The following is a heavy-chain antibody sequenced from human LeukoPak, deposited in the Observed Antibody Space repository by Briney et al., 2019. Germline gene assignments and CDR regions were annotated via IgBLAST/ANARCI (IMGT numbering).Heavy chain of an antibody. V-gene: IGHV1-18*01. Sequence: GASVKVSCKASVYTFTGYGISRVRQAPGQGLEWMGWISAYNGNTNYAQKLQGRVTMTTDTSTSTAYMELRSLRSDDTAVYYCARSGSSGWYGDYWGQGTLVTVSS. CDR1: VYTFTGYG. D-gene: IGHD6-19*01. J-gene: IGHJ4*02. CDR3: ARSGSSGWYGDY. CDR2: ISAYNGNT.